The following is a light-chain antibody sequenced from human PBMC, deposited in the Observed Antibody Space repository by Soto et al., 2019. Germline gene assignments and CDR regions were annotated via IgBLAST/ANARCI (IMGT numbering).Light chain of an antibody. CDR3: QKYTSSPFT. CDR2: GAS. Sequence: EIVLTQSPGTLSLSPGERATLSCRASQSVSSNNLAWYQQRPGQAPRVVIYGASTRATGIPERFSGSGSGTDFTVTISRLEPDDLAVYYCQKYTSSPFTFVPRT. CDR1: QSVSSNN. J-gene: IGKJ3*01. V-gene: IGKV3-20*01.